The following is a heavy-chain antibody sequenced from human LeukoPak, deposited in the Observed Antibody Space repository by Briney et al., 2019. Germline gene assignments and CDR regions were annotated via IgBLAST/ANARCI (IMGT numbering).Heavy chain of an antibody. V-gene: IGHV4-59*08. CDR2: IYYSGST. Sequence: SETLSLTCTVSGDSISSYYWSWIRQPPGKGLEWIGYIYYSGSTNYNPSLKSRVTISVDTSKNQFSLKLSSVTAADTAVYYCARHVHYDILTGPYYGMDVRGQGTTVTVSS. CDR3: ARHVHYDILTGPYYGMDV. CDR1: GDSISSYY. J-gene: IGHJ6*02. D-gene: IGHD3-9*01.